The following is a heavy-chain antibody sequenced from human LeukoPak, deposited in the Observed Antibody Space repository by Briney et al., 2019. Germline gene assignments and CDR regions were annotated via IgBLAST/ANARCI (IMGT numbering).Heavy chain of an antibody. J-gene: IGHJ6*03. CDR3: ARVGVEQYLVLSYSMDV. CDR1: GFTFDDYG. D-gene: IGHD6-13*01. Sequence: PGGSLRLSCAASGFTFDDYGMSWVRQGPGKGLERVSSISSSGSLIYYADSVRGRFTVSRDNAKNSLHLQMNSLRAEDTAVYYCARVGVEQYLVLSYSMDVWGKGTTVTVS. CDR2: ISSSGSLI. V-gene: IGHV3-21*01.